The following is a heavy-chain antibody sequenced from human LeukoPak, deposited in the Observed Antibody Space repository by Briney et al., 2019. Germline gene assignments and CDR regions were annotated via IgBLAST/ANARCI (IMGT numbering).Heavy chain of an antibody. D-gene: IGHD4-17*01. CDR1: GFTFSSYA. Sequence: GGSLRLSCAASGFTFSSYAMHWVRQAPGKGLEWVAVISYDGSNKYYADSVKGRFTISRDNSKNTLYLQMNSLRAEDTAVYYCAKEGPDYGDYLDYWGQGTLVTVSS. J-gene: IGHJ4*02. CDR2: ISYDGSNK. V-gene: IGHV3-30-3*01. CDR3: AKEGPDYGDYLDY.